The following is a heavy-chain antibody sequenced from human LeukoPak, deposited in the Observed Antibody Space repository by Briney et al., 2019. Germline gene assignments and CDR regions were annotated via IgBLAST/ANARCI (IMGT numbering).Heavy chain of an antibody. CDR1: GFTFSSYG. CDR2: ISSSGSTI. CDR3: ARDLYSSGWLDYAFDI. V-gene: IGHV3-48*04. J-gene: IGHJ3*02. D-gene: IGHD6-19*01. Sequence: HAGGSLRLSCAASGFTFSSYGMSWVRQAPGKGLEWVSYISSSGSTIYYADSVKGRFTISRDNAKNSLYLQMNSLRAEDTAVYYCARDLYSSGWLDYAFDIWGQGTMVTVSS.